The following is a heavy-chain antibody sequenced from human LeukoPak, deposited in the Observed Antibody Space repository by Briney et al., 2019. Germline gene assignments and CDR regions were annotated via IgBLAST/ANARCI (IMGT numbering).Heavy chain of an antibody. Sequence: ASVKVSCKASGYTFTSYYMHWVRQAPGQGLEWMGIINPSGGSTSYAQKFQGRVTMTRDTSTSTVYMELSSLRSEDTAVYYCARGEGIGVVVPAAIRNYGYFDYWGQGTLVTVSS. CDR2: INPSGGST. V-gene: IGHV1-46*01. J-gene: IGHJ4*02. D-gene: IGHD2-2*01. CDR1: GYTFTSYY. CDR3: ARGEGIGVVVPAAIRNYGYFDY.